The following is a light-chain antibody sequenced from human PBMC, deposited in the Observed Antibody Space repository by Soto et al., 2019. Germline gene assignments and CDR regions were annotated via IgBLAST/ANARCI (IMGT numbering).Light chain of an antibody. Sequence: EIVLTQSPATLSLSPGERATLSCRASQSVGSFLAWYQQKSGQTPRLLIYDASNRATGIPARFSGSGSGTDFTLTISSLEPEDFAVYYCQHRSNWPGTFGPGTKVDIK. J-gene: IGKJ3*01. CDR2: DAS. CDR1: QSVGSF. CDR3: QHRSNWPGT. V-gene: IGKV3-11*01.